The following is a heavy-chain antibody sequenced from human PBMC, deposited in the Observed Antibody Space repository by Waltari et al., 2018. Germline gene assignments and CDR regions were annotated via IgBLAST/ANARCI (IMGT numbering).Heavy chain of an antibody. CDR3: ARVSKSANWIDP. Sequence: QLQLQESGPGLVKPSETLSLTCTVSGGSISSSGSYWGWFRQPPGKGLEWIGSISYSGITYYNTSLMSRITISVYTSKNQFSLKLTSVIAAETAVFYCARVSKSANWIDPWGQGTLVTVSS. D-gene: IGHD3-3*02. CDR2: ISYSGIT. CDR1: GGSISSSGSY. V-gene: IGHV4-39*01. J-gene: IGHJ5*02.